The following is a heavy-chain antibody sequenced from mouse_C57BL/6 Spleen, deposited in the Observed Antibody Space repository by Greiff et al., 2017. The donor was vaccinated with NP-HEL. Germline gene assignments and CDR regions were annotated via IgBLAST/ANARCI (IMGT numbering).Heavy chain of an antibody. CDR2: IHPNSGST. D-gene: IGHD3-1*01. J-gene: IGHJ4*01. V-gene: IGHV1-64*01. Sequence: VQLQQPGAELVKPGASVKLSCKASGYTFTSYWMHWVKQRPGQGLEWIGMIHPNSGSTNYNEKFKSKATLTVDKSSSTAYMQLSSLTTEDSAIYYCARGGYSAMDYWGQGTSVTVSS. CDR3: ARGGYSAMDY. CDR1: GYTFTSYW.